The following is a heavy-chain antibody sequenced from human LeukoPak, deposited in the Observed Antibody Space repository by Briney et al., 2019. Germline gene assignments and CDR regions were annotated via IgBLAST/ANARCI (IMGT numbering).Heavy chain of an antibody. V-gene: IGHV1-46*01. Sequence: ASVTVSFMASGYTFTNYYMHWVRQAPGQGLEGMGLINPSGGSTRYAQKFQGRVTITRDTSTRTVYMELSSLRSEDTAVYYCARSEDGGTVTPSDYYYYGMDVWGQGTTVTVSS. J-gene: IGHJ6*02. CDR1: GYTFTNYY. D-gene: IGHD4-17*01. CDR3: ARSEDGGTVTPSDYYYYGMDV. CDR2: INPSGGST.